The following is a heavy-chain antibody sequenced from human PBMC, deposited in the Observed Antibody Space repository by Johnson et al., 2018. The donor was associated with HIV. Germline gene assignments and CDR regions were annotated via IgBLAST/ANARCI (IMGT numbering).Heavy chain of an antibody. V-gene: IGHV3-74*02. Sequence: VQLVESGGGLVQPGGSLRLSCAASGFTFSTYWMHWVRQAPGKGLVWVSRINSDGSSTSYADSVKGLFTISRDNAKNTLYLQMNSLRAEDTAVYYCARSQTMIVDGADAFDIWGQGTMVAVSS. CDR3: ARSQTMIVDGADAFDI. CDR2: INSDGSST. CDR1: GFTFSTYW. J-gene: IGHJ3*02. D-gene: IGHD3-22*01.